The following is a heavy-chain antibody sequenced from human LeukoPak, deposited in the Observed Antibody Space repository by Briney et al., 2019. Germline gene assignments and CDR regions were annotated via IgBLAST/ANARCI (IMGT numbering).Heavy chain of an antibody. J-gene: IGHJ4*02. Sequence: PSETLSLTCTVSGYSISSGYYWGWIRQPPGKGLEWIGSIYHSGSTYYNPSLKSRVTISVDTSKNQFSLKLSSVTAADTAVYYCARDHWVQFGLLPDYWGQGTLVTVSS. CDR3: ARDHWVQFGLLPDY. D-gene: IGHD5-24*01. CDR2: IYHSGST. V-gene: IGHV4-38-2*02. CDR1: GYSISSGYY.